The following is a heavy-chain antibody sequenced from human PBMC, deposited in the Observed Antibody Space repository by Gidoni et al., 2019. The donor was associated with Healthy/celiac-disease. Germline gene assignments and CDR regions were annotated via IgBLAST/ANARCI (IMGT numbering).Heavy chain of an antibody. Sequence: EVQLLESGGGLVQPGGSLRLSCAASGFTFSSYAMSWVRQAPGKGLEWVSAISGRGGSTYYADSVKGRFTISRDNSKNTLYLQMNSLRAEDTAVYYCAKGGAREYYYYYYGMDVWGQGTTVTVSS. CDR3: AKGGAREYYYYYYGMDV. CDR1: GFTFSSYA. V-gene: IGHV3-23*01. J-gene: IGHJ6*02. CDR2: ISGRGGST. D-gene: IGHD3-16*01.